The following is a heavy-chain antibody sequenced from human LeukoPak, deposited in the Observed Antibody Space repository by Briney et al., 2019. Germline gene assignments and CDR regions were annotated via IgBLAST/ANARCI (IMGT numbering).Heavy chain of an antibody. Sequence: GRSLRLSCTASGHTSDDYTVTWVRQAPGKGLEWVGLITRKSYGGTTEYAASVKGRFTVSRDDSKSIAYLEMSSLKTEDTGVYYCSHSGKYDFWSGTFWGQGTLVIVSS. D-gene: IGHD3-3*01. CDR1: GHTSDDYT. V-gene: IGHV3-49*04. CDR3: SHSGKYDFWSGTF. J-gene: IGHJ4*02. CDR2: ITRKSYGGTT.